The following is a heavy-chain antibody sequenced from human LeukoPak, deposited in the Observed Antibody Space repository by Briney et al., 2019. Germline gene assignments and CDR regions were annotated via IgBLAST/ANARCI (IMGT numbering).Heavy chain of an antibody. Sequence: GGSLRLSCTASGFTFSGSAMNWVRQAPAKGLEWVSSINGGGTSTYYADSVKGRFTISRDNSKNTLDLQMNSLRAEDTAVYYCAKDVIRVVAATHFDYWGQGTLVTVSS. D-gene: IGHD2-15*01. CDR3: AKDVIRVVAATHFDY. V-gene: IGHV3-23*01. CDR2: INGGGTST. J-gene: IGHJ4*02. CDR1: GFTFSGSA.